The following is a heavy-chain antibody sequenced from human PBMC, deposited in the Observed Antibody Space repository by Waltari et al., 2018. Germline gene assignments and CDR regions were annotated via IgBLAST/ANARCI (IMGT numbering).Heavy chain of an antibody. CDR1: GFTFSSYA. Sequence: EVQLLESGGGLVQPGGSLRLSCAASGFTFSSYAMSWVRQAPGKGLEWVSVIYSGGSSTYYADSVKGRCTISRENTKNTLYLQMNSRRAEDTAVYYCAKDSRGGGVWSGYYLDYWGQGTLVTVSS. J-gene: IGHJ4*02. V-gene: IGHV3-23*03. CDR3: AKDSRGGGVWSGYYLDY. D-gene: IGHD3-3*01. CDR2: IYSGGSST.